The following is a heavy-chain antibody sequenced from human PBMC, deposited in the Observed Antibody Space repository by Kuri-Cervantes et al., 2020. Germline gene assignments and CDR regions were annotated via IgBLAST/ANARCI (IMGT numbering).Heavy chain of an antibody. CDR1: GGSISSYY. CDR2: IYYGGST. J-gene: IGHJ6*02. Sequence: SETLSLTCTVSGGSISSYYWSWIRQPPGKGLEWIGYIYYGGSTNYNPSLKSRVTISVDTSKNQFSLKLSSVTAADTAVYYCARAIAAAGYYYYGMDVWGQGTMVTVSS. D-gene: IGHD6-13*01. V-gene: IGHV4-59*01. CDR3: ARAIAAAGYYYYGMDV.